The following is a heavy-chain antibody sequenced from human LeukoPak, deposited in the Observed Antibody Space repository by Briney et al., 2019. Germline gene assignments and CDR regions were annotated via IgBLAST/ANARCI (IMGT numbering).Heavy chain of an antibody. Sequence: GGSLRLSCAASGFIFSDYGMHWVRQAPGKGLEWVAVISYDGSNRYYADSVKGRFTISRDNSKNTLYLQMNSLRAEDTAVYYCAKEDTAMVRPFDYWGQGTLVTVSS. J-gene: IGHJ4*02. V-gene: IGHV3-30*18. D-gene: IGHD5-18*01. CDR1: GFIFSDYG. CDR3: AKEDTAMVRPFDY. CDR2: ISYDGSNR.